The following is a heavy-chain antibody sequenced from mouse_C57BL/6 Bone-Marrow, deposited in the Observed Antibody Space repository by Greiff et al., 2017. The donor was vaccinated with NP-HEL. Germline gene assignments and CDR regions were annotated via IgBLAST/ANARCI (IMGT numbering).Heavy chain of an antibody. V-gene: IGHV1-55*01. CDR2: IYPGSGST. J-gene: IGHJ4*01. Sequence: VQLQQPGAELVKPGASVKMSCKASGYTFTSYWITWVKQRPGQGLEWIGDIYPGSGSTNYNEKFKSKATLTVDTSSSTAYMQISSLTSEDSAVYDCARSYTAVVDYYAMDYWGQGTSVTVSS. CDR3: ARSYTAVVDYYAMDY. D-gene: IGHD1-1*01. CDR1: GYTFTSYW.